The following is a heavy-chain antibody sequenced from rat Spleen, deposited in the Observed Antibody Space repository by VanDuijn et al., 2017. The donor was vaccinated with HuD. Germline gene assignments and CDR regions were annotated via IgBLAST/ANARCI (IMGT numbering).Heavy chain of an antibody. Sequence: EVQLQESGPGLVKPSQSLSLTCSVTGYSITSNYWGWIRKFPGNKMEWMGYISYSGSTSYNPSLKSRVSITRDTSKNQFFLQLNSVTTEDTATYYCARGGYYDGYYPFDYWGQGVMVTVSS. CDR2: ISYSGST. CDR3: ARGGYYDGYYPFDY. D-gene: IGHD1-12*03. J-gene: IGHJ2*01. V-gene: IGHV3-1*01. CDR1: GYSITSNY.